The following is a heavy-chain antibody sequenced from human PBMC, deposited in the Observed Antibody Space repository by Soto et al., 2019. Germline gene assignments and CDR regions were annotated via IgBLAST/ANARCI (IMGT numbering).Heavy chain of an antibody. Sequence: SVKVSCKASGGTFSSYAISWVRQAPGQGLEWMGGIIPIFGTANYAQKFRGRVTITADESTSTAYMELSSLRSEDTAVYYCARAFSAVYDSIGETPSDYWGQGTLVTVSS. CDR3: ARAFSAVYDSIGETPSDY. CDR2: IIPIFGTA. D-gene: IGHD3-22*01. V-gene: IGHV1-69*13. J-gene: IGHJ4*02. CDR1: GGTFSSYA.